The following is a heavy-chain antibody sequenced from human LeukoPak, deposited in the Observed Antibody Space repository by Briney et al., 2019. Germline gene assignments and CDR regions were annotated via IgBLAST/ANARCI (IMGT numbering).Heavy chain of an antibody. V-gene: IGHV4-31*03. CDR1: GGSIGSGGYY. Sequence: PSQTLSLTCTVSGGSIGSGGYYWSWIRQHPGKGLEWIGYIYYSGSTYYNPSLKSRVTISVDTSKNQFSLKLSSVTAADTAVYYCARENDYGGNRGDYWGQGTLVTVSS. CDR2: IYYSGST. J-gene: IGHJ4*02. D-gene: IGHD4-23*01. CDR3: ARENDYGGNRGDY.